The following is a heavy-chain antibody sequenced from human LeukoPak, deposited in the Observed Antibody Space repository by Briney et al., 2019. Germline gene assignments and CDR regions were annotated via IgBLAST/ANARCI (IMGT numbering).Heavy chain of an antibody. CDR3: ARSSGYSYGPLYDAFDI. D-gene: IGHD5-18*01. V-gene: IGHV4-59*01. CDR1: GGSISSYY. Sequence: SETLSLTCTVSGGSISSYYWSWIRQPPGKGLEWIGYIYYSGSTNYNPSLKSRVTISVDTSKIQFSLKLSSVTAADTAVYYCARSSGYSYGPLYDAFDIWGQGTMVTVSS. J-gene: IGHJ3*02. CDR2: IYYSGST.